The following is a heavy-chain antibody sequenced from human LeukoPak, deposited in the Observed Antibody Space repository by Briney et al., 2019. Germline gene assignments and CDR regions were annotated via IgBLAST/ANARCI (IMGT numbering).Heavy chain of an antibody. J-gene: IGHJ4*02. D-gene: IGHD6-13*01. Sequence: ASVKVSCKASGYTFTSYGINWVRQATGQGLEWMGWMNPNSGNTGYAQKFQGRVTITRNTSISTAYMELSSLRSEDTAVYYCARGRGSRSWYRRFDYWGQGTLVTVSS. CDR1: GYTFTSYG. CDR2: MNPNSGNT. V-gene: IGHV1-8*03. CDR3: ARGRGSRSWYRRFDY.